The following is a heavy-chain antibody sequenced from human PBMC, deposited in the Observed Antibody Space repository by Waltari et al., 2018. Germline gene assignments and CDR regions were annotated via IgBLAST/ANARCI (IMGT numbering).Heavy chain of an antibody. CDR1: GFSLSTSGMC. J-gene: IGHJ6*02. CDR3: ARGYSGYDWGYYYYGMDV. Sequence: QVTLRESGPALVKPTQTLTLTCTFSGFSLSTSGMCVSWIRQPPGKALEWLARIDWDDDKYYSTSLKTRLTISKDTSKNQVVLTMTNMDPVDTATYYCARGYSGYDWGYYYYGMDVWGQGTTVTVSS. D-gene: IGHD5-12*01. V-gene: IGHV2-70*15. CDR2: IDWDDDK.